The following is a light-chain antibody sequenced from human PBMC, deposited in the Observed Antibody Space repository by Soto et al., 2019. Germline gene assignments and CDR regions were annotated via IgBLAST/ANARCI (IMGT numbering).Light chain of an antibody. CDR3: QQYSNWPLT. V-gene: IGKV3-15*01. CDR2: GAS. CDR1: QIISSN. J-gene: IGKJ4*01. Sequence: EIVMTQSPAALSVSPGDTATLSCRATQIISSNVAWYQQKVGQAPRLLIYGASTRATGISARFSGNRSETELNLTISSLQSEDFAVYYCQQYSNWPLTFGGGTTVEIK.